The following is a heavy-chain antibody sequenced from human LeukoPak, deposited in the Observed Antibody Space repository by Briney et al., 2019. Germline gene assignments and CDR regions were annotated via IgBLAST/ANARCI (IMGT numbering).Heavy chain of an antibody. J-gene: IGHJ4*02. D-gene: IGHD7-27*01. Sequence: PGGSLRLSCAASGFTFSNYAMTWVRQVPGKGLEWVSSVSGSGGTTYYADSVKGRFTISRDSSKNTLYLQMNSLRVEDTAVYYCAKDRPLNWGYYFDYWGQGTLVTVSS. CDR2: VSGSGGTT. V-gene: IGHV3-23*01. CDR3: AKDRPLNWGYYFDY. CDR1: GFTFSNYA.